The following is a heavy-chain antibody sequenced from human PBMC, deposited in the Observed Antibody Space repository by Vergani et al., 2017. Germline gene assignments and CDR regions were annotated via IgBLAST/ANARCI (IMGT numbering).Heavy chain of an antibody. CDR3: AKAERRHIVVVPAASPGAFDI. D-gene: IGHD2-2*01. Sequence: EVQLLESGGGLVQPGGSLRLSCAASGFTFSIYAMSWVRQAPGKGLEWVSAISGSGGSTYYADSVKGRFTISRDNSKTTLYLQMNSLRAEDTAVYYCAKAERRHIVVVPAASPGAFDIWGQGTMVTVSS. CDR2: ISGSGGST. V-gene: IGHV3-23*01. CDR1: GFTFSIYA. J-gene: IGHJ3*02.